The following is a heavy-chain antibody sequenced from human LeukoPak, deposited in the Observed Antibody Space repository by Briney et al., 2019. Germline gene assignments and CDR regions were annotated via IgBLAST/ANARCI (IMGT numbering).Heavy chain of an antibody. D-gene: IGHD4-17*01. J-gene: IGHJ6*02. Sequence: GGSLRLSCAASGFTFSTYDMHWVHQAPGKGLEWVAVISFDGSNKYYADFVKGRFTISRDNSKNTLYLQMNSLRAEDTAVYYCARDRYGDHDYYYGMDVWGQGTTVTVSS. CDR2: ISFDGSNK. V-gene: IGHV3-30*03. CDR3: ARDRYGDHDYYYGMDV. CDR1: GFTFSTYD.